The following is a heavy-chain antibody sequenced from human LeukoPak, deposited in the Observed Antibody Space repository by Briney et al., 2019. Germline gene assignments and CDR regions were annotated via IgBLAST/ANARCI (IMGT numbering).Heavy chain of an antibody. J-gene: IGHJ4*02. CDR1: GYTFTGYY. D-gene: IGHD6-19*01. Sequence: GASVKVSCKASGYTFTGYYMHWVRQAPGQGLEWMGWINPNSGSTNYTQKFQGRVTMTRDTSISTAYMELSRPRSDDTAVYYCARDDLYSSVGYWGQGTLVTVSS. CDR2: INPNSGST. V-gene: IGHV1-2*02. CDR3: ARDDLYSSVGY.